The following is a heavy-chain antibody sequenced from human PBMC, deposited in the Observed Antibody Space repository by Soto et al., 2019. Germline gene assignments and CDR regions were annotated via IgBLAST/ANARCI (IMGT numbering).Heavy chain of an antibody. V-gene: IGHV3-48*01. Sequence: VGSLRLSCAASGFTFSSYTMNWVRQAPGKGLEWISHITHSSSAIYYADSVRGRFTVSRDNAKNSLYLQLNSLRAEDTAVYYCAASILVSRQYFDLWGRGTLVTVSS. CDR3: AASILVSRQYFDL. D-gene: IGHD3-9*01. CDR2: ITHSSSAI. J-gene: IGHJ2*01. CDR1: GFTFSSYT.